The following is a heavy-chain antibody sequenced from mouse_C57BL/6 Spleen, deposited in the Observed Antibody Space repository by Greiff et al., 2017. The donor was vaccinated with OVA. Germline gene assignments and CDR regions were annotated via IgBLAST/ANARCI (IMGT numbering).Heavy chain of an antibody. CDR1: GYTFTSYW. Sequence: QVQLQQPGAELVKPGASVKMSCKASGYTFTSYWITWVKQRPGQGLEWIGDIYPGSGSTNYNEKFKSKATLTVDTSSSTAYMQLSSLTSEDSAVYYCARSLYYYGSSRWYFDVWGTGTTVTVSS. D-gene: IGHD1-1*01. V-gene: IGHV1-55*01. J-gene: IGHJ1*03. CDR2: IYPGSGST. CDR3: ARSLYYYGSSRWYFDV.